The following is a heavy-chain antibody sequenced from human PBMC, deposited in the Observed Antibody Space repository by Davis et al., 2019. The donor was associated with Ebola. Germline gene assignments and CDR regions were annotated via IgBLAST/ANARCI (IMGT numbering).Heavy chain of an antibody. CDR1: GYTFTGYN. CDR3: ARVQARGYDFPGY. CDR2: INPNSGGT. V-gene: IGHV1-2*06. Sequence: ASVKVSCKASGYTFTGYNIHWVRQAPGHGLEWMGRINPNSGGTNYAQKFQGRVTMTRDTSISTAYMELSRLRSDDTAVYYCARVQARGYDFPGYWGQGTLVTVSS. D-gene: IGHD3-3*01. J-gene: IGHJ4*02.